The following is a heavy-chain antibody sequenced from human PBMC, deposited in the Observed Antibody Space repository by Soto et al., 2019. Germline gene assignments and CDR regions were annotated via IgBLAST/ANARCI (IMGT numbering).Heavy chain of an antibody. D-gene: IGHD5-18*01. CDR3: ARDSRADTAMVREGGGMDV. V-gene: IGHV1-69*12. CDR2: IIPIFGTA. Sequence: QVQLVQSGAEVKKPGSSVKVSCKASGGTFSSYAISWVRQAPGQGLEWMGGIIPIFGTANYAQKFQGRVTITADESTSTAYMELSSLRSEDTAVYYCARDSRADTAMVREGGGMDVWGQGTTVTVSS. J-gene: IGHJ6*02. CDR1: GGTFSSYA.